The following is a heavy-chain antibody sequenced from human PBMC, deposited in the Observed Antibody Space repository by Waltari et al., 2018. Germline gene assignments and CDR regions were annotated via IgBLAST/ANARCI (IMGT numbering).Heavy chain of an antibody. Sequence: QVQLQESGPGLVKPSETLSLTCTVSGGSISSYYWRWIRPPPGQGLEWIGYIYYSGSTNYNPSLKSRVTISVDTSKNQFSLKLSSVTAADTAVYYCARLYYYDSSGYPNFYYFDYWGQGTLVTVSS. CDR2: IYYSGST. V-gene: IGHV4-59*01. J-gene: IGHJ4*02. CDR3: ARLYYYDSSGYPNFYYFDY. CDR1: GGSISSYY. D-gene: IGHD3-22*01.